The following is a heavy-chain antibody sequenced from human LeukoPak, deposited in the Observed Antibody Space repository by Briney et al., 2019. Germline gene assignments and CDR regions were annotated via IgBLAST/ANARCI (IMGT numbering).Heavy chain of an antibody. CDR2: ISYDGIYK. CDR1: GFTFSTYG. V-gene: IGHV3-30*18. Sequence: GRSLRLSCAASGFTFSTYGMHWVRQAPGKGLEWVAVISYDGIYKYYADSVKGRFTISRDNSKNTLYLQMNSLRAEDTAVYYCAKDQAVVGASSFDYWGQGTLVTVSS. D-gene: IGHD2-15*01. CDR3: AKDQAVVGASSFDY. J-gene: IGHJ4*02.